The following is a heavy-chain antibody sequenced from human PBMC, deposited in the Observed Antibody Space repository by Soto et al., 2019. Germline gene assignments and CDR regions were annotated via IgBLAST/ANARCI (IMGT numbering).Heavy chain of an antibody. J-gene: IGHJ6*02. CDR2: IYYSGST. Sequence: SETLSLTCTVSGGSISSGGYYWSWIRQHPGKGLEWIGYIYYSGSTYYNPSLKSRVTISVDTSKNQFSLKLSSVTAADTAVYYCASVAMVRGVIASDGMDVWGQGTTVTVSS. CDR1: GGSISSGGYY. D-gene: IGHD3-10*01. V-gene: IGHV4-31*03. CDR3: ASVAMVRGVIASDGMDV.